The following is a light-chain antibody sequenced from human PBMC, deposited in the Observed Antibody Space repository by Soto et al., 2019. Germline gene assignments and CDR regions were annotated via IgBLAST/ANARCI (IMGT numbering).Light chain of an antibody. CDR3: STYAGAVA. J-gene: IGLJ2*01. CDR2: EGS. Sequence: QSALTQPASVSGSPGQSITISCTGTSNLVSWYQHHPGTAPKLIIYEGSERPSGISNRFSASKSGNTASLTISGLQAEDEADYYCSTYAGAVAFGGGTKLTV. CDR1: SNL. V-gene: IGLV2-23*01.